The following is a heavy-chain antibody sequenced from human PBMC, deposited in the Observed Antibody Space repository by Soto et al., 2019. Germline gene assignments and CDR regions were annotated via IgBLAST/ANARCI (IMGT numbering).Heavy chain of an antibody. J-gene: IGHJ4*02. D-gene: IGHD4-17*01. CDR1: GGSISSVGYY. CDR2: IYYSGST. V-gene: IGHV4-31*03. Sequence: SETLSLTCTVSGGSISSVGYYWSWIRQHPGKGLEWIGYIYYSGSTYYNPSLKSRVTISVDTSKNQFSLKLSSVTAADTAVYYCAFSTGDYESPFDYWGQGTLVTVSS. CDR3: AFSTGDYESPFDY.